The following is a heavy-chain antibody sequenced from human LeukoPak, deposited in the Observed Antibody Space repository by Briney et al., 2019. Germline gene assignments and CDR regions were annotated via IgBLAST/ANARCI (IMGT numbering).Heavy chain of an antibody. CDR3: RTDRYGDYGDYIDY. D-gene: IGHD4-17*01. CDR1: GYTXTGYY. Sequence: ASVKVSCKASGYTXTGYYMHWVRQAPGQGLESMGWINPNSGGTNYAQKFQGRVTMTRDTSISTAYMELSRLRSDDTAVYYCRTDRYGDYGDYIDYWGQGTLVTVSS. V-gene: IGHV1-2*02. J-gene: IGHJ4*02. CDR2: INPNSGGT.